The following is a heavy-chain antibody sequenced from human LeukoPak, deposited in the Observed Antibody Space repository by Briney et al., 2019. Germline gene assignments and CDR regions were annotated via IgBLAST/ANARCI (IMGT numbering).Heavy chain of an antibody. CDR3: AGIAAAGPLLDY. J-gene: IGHJ4*02. Sequence: GGSLRLSCAASEFSVGSNYMTWVRQAPGKGLEWVSLIYSGGSTYYADSVKGRFTISRDNSKNTLYLQMNSLRAEDTAVYYCAGIAAAGPLLDYWGQGTLVTVSS. CDR2: IYSGGST. V-gene: IGHV3-66*01. CDR1: EFSVGSNY. D-gene: IGHD6-13*01.